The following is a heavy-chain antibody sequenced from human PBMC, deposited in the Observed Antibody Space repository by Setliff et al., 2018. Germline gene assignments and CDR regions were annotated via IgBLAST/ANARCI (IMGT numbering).Heavy chain of an antibody. CDR1: GYSFGNYG. V-gene: IGHV1-69*10. J-gene: IGHJ4*02. CDR2: IIPILGIA. Sequence: GASVKVSCKASGYSFGNYGMSWVRQAPGQGLEWMGWIIPILGIANYAQKFQGRVTITADKSTSTAYMELSSLRSEDTAVYYCARGVPGSSFDYWGQGTLVTVSS. CDR3: ARGVPGSSFDY. D-gene: IGHD6-13*01.